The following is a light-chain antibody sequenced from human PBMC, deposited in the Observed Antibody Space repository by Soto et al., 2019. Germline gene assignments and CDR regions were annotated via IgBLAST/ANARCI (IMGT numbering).Light chain of an antibody. Sequence: DIQMTQSPSTLSASVGDRVTITCRASQSISGWLAWYQQKPGKTPKLLISKASSLQSGVPSRFTGSGSETEFTLVISSLQPEDFATYYCQQYSDSWTFGQGTKVEIK. CDR2: KAS. V-gene: IGKV1-5*03. CDR1: QSISGW. J-gene: IGKJ1*01. CDR3: QQYSDSWT.